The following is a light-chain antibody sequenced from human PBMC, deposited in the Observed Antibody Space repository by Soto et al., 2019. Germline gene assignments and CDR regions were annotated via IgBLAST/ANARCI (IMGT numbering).Light chain of an antibody. CDR2: DVS. Sequence: QSALTQPRSVSGSPGQSVTISCTGTSSDVGSYNYVSWYQQHPDKAPKLMIYDVSQRPSGVPDRFSGSKSGNTASLTISGLQAEHEADYYCCSYAGTYTLVFGGGTKLTVL. J-gene: IGLJ2*01. CDR3: CSYAGTYTLV. CDR1: SSDVGSYNY. V-gene: IGLV2-11*01.